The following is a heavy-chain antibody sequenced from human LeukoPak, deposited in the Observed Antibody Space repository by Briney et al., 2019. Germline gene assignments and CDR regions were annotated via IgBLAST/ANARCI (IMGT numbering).Heavy chain of an antibody. J-gene: IGHJ5*02. CDR1: GYTFTSYG. V-gene: IGHV1-18*01. Sequence: GASVTVSCKASGYTFTSYGISWVRQAPGQGLEWMGWIRVYNGNTNYAQNFQGRVTMTTDTSTSTAYMELRSLRSDDTAVYYCAREGSLAFDPWGQGTLVTVSS. CDR2: IRVYNGNT. CDR3: AREGSLAFDP.